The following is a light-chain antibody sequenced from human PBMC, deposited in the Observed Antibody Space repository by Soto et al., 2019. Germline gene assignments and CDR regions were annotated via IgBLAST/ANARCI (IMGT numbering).Light chain of an antibody. J-gene: IGKJ4*01. CDR2: DAS. Sequence: KQPRGSVSLTKKKRDNLTCRASQSVNSYLAWYQQKPGQAPRLLSYDASNRATGIPARLSGSGSGTDFTFTIFFLEPEDVEVYYCQQRNYSLTVGGGTEV. CDR3: QQRNYSLT. V-gene: IGKV3-11*01. CDR1: QSVNSY.